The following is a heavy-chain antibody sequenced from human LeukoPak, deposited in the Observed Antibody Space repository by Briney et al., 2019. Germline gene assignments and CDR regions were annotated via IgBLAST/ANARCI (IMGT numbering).Heavy chain of an antibody. Sequence: GASVKVSCKASGYTFTSYAMHWVRQAPGQRLEWMGWINAGNGNTKYSQKFQGRVTITRDTSASTAYMELSSLRSEDTAVYYCVSAGGVWGSYYPGFDYWGQGTLVTVSS. D-gene: IGHD3-16*01. CDR3: VSAGGVWGSYYPGFDY. CDR2: INAGNGNT. V-gene: IGHV1-3*01. CDR1: GYTFTSYA. J-gene: IGHJ4*02.